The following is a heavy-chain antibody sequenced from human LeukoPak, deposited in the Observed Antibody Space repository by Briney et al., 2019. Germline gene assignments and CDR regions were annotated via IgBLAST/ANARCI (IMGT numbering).Heavy chain of an antibody. CDR1: GGTFSSYA. D-gene: IGHD2-15*01. CDR3: ARGVVVVVAATSSGYYYYYMDV. Sequence: SVKVSCKASGGTFSSYAISWVRQAPGQGLEWMGGIIPIFGTANYAQKFQGRVTITADKSTSTAYMELSSLRSEDTAVYYCARGVVVVVAATSSGYYYYYMDVWGKGTTVTVSS. V-gene: IGHV1-69*06. CDR2: IIPIFGTA. J-gene: IGHJ6*03.